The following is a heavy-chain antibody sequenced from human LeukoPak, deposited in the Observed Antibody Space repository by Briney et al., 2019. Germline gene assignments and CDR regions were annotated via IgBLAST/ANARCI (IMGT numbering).Heavy chain of an antibody. CDR2: IYHSGST. J-gene: IGHJ6*03. CDR3: ARGIGPQYYYDSSGYSLGSYYYYYMDV. Sequence: SETLSLTCTVSGYSISSGYYWGWIRQPPGKGLEWIGSIYHSGSTYYNPSLKSRVTISVDTSKNQFSLKLSSVTAADTAVYYCARGIGPQYYYDSSGYSLGSYYYYYMDVWGKGTTVTISS. V-gene: IGHV4-38-2*02. D-gene: IGHD3-22*01. CDR1: GYSISSGYY.